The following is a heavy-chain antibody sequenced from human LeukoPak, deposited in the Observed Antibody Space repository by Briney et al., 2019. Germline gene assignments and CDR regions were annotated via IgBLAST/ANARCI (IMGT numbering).Heavy chain of an antibody. Sequence: GGSLRLSCAASGFIFNNYGMHWVRQAPGKGLEWVAYAPYGGDNTYYADSVKSRFTVSRDSSANTLFLQMNTLRVEDTAVYYCARDGSSWNLDYWGQGTLVTVSS. J-gene: IGHJ4*02. CDR3: ARDGSSWNLDY. CDR2: APYGGDNT. CDR1: GFIFNNYG. D-gene: IGHD5-12*01. V-gene: IGHV3-30*12.